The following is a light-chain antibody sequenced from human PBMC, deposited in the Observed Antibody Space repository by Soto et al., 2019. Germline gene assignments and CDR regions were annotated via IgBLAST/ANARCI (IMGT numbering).Light chain of an antibody. CDR1: NMESKS. V-gene: IGLV3-21*02. CDR3: QVWDTISDHYV. Sequence: SSALTQPASVSVAPGQTARISCGGNNMESKSVHWYQQRPGQAPVLVIYVDSDRPSGIPDRFSASTSGDTAALTISRVEAGDEADYYCQVWDTISDHYVFGSGTKVTVL. CDR2: VDS. J-gene: IGLJ1*01.